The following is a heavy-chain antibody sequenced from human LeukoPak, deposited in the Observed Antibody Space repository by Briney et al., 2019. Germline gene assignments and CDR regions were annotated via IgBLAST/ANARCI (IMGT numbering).Heavy chain of an antibody. J-gene: IGHJ4*02. V-gene: IGHV3-73*01. CDR2: IRSKANSYAT. D-gene: IGHD5-18*01. CDR3: TTVDTTMV. Sequence: GSLKLSCAASGFTFSGSTMHWVRQASGKGLEWVGRIRSKANSYATAYAASVKGRFTISRDDSKNTAYLQMNSLKTEDTAVYYCTTVDTTMVWGQGTLVTVSS. CDR1: GFTFSGST.